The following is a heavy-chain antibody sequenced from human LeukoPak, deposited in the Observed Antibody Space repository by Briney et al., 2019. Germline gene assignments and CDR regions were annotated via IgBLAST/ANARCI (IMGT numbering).Heavy chain of an antibody. V-gene: IGHV4-39*01. J-gene: IGHJ6*02. CDR2: IYDSGST. D-gene: IGHD3-9*01. Sequence: PSETLSLTCTVSGGSIRSSYYYWGWIRQPPGKGLEWIGSIYDSGSTYYNPSLKSRVTISVDTSKNQFSLKLNSVTAADTAVYYCARRITIPWGGMDVWGQGTTVTVSS. CDR1: GGSIRSSYYY. CDR3: ARRITIPWGGMDV.